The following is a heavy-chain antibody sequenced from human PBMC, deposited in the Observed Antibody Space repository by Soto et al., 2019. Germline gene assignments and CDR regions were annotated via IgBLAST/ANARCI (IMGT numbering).Heavy chain of an antibody. J-gene: IGHJ4*02. Sequence: GGSVRLSCAASGFTFSDSAMHWVRQASGKGLEWVGRIRSKPNSYATAYAASVKGRFTISRDDSENTAYLQMNSLKTEDTAVYYCTTAPLHDYSAYTVDYWGQGTLDTVSS. V-gene: IGHV3-73*01. CDR1: GFTFSDSA. D-gene: IGHD4-17*01. CDR2: IRSKPNSYAT. CDR3: TTAPLHDYSAYTVDY.